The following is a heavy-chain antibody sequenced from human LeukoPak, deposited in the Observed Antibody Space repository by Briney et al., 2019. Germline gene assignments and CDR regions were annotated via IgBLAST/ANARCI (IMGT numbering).Heavy chain of an antibody. CDR2: ISAYNGNT. CDR3: ARGPYYDILTGSNTFDY. D-gene: IGHD3-9*01. V-gene: IGHV1-18*01. J-gene: IGHJ4*02. Sequence: ASVKVSCKASGYTFTSYGISWVRQAPGQGLEWMGWISAYNGNTNYAQMLQGRVTMTTDTSTSTAYMELRSLRSDDTAVYYCARGPYYDILTGSNTFDYWGQGTLVTVSS. CDR1: GYTFTSYG.